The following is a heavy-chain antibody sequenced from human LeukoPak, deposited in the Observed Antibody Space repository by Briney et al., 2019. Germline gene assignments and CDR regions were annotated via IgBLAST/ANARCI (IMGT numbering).Heavy chain of an antibody. V-gene: IGHV3-74*01. J-gene: IGHJ5*01. CDR3: VRDWDHFDFDS. D-gene: IGHD1-14*01. CDR1: GFTFSNYW. CDR2: IKGDGSHT. Sequence: GGSLRLSCAASGFTFSNYWMHWVRQASGKGLVWVSRIKGDGSHTVYADSVKGRFTISRDNAKNTLYLQMKSLRDEDTAVYYCVRDWDHFDFDSWGQGTLVTVSS.